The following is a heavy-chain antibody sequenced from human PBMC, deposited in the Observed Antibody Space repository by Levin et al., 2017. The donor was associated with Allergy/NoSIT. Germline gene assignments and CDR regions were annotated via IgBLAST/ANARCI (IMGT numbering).Heavy chain of an antibody. J-gene: IGHJ4*02. CDR3: ARGDYDILTGYYIPIDY. Sequence: SETLSLTCAVYGGSFSGYYWSWIRQPPGKGLEWIGEINHSGSTNYNPSLTSRVTISVDTSKNQFSLKLGSVTAADTAVYYCARGDYDILTGYYIPIDYWGQGTLVTVSS. D-gene: IGHD3-9*01. CDR2: INHSGST. CDR1: GGSFSGYY. V-gene: IGHV4-34*01.